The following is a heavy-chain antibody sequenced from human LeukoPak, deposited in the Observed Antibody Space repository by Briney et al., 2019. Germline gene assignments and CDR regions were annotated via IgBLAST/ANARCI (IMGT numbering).Heavy chain of an antibody. V-gene: IGHV3-20*04. Sequence: RAGGSLRLSCAASGFTFDDYGMSWVRQAPGKGVGWVSGFNWNGGNTVYGDSVKGRFTISRDNAKNSLYMQMNRLRAEDTALYYCARYARGYCSSTRCYEGYYYYMDVWGRGTTVTVSS. D-gene: IGHD2-2*01. CDR1: GFTFDDYG. CDR2: FNWNGGNT. J-gene: IGHJ6*03. CDR3: ARYARGYCSSTRCYEGYYYYMDV.